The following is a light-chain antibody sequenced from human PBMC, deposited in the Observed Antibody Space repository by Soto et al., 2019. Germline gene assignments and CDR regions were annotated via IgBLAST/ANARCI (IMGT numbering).Light chain of an antibody. CDR2: DVS. V-gene: IGLV2-14*01. J-gene: IGLJ1*01. CDR3: SSYTTSSTYV. CDR1: ISDVGGYDY. Sequence: QSALTQPASVSGSPGQSITISCTGTISDVGGYDYVSWYQQHPGKAPKLMIYDVSNRPSGVSNRFSGSKSGNTASLTISGLQADDEADYHCSSYTTSSTYVFGTGTKVTVL.